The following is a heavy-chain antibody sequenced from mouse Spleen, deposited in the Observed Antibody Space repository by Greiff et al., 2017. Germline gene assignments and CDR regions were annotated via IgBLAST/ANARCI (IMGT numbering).Heavy chain of an antibody. CDR2: ISSGGGNT. J-gene: IGHJ2*01. Sequence: DVQLVESGGGLVKLGGSLKLSCAASGFTFSSYAMSWVRQTPEKRLEWVATISSGGGNTYYPDSVKGRFTISRDNAKNTLYLQMSSLKSEDTAMYYCARHKTGLFDYWGQGTTLTVSS. D-gene: IGHD4-1*01. V-gene: IGHV5-9-3*01. CDR1: GFTFSSYA. CDR3: ARHKTGLFDY.